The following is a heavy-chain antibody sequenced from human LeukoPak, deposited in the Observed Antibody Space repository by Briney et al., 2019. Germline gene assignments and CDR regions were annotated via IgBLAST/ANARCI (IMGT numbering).Heavy chain of an antibody. CDR1: GYTFTSYG. CDR3: ARDEMVGATRRGLVDY. J-gene: IGHJ4*02. V-gene: IGHV1-18*01. D-gene: IGHD1-26*01. CDR2: ISAYNGNT. Sequence: ASVKVSCKASGYTFTSYGISWVRQAPGQGLEWMGWISAYNGNTNYAQKLQGRVTMTTDTSTSTAYMELRSLRSDDTAVYYCARDEMVGATRRGLVDYWGQGTLVTVSS.